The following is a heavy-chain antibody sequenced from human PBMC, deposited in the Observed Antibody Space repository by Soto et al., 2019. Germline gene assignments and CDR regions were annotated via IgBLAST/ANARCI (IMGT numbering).Heavy chain of an antibody. CDR3: ARVDSGWHDY. J-gene: IGHJ4*02. D-gene: IGHD6-19*01. CDR2: IFYTGNT. Sequence: SETLSLTCTVSGGSISSYYWSWIRQPPGKGLEWIGYIFYTGNTDYNPSLKSRVTISVDMSKNEFSLKLTSVTTADTAVYYCARVDSGWHDYWGQGTLVTVSS. CDR1: GGSISSYY. V-gene: IGHV4-59*01.